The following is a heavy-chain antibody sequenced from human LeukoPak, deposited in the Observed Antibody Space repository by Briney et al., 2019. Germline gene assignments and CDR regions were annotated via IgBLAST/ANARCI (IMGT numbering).Heavy chain of an antibody. D-gene: IGHD2-21*02. V-gene: IGHV1-46*01. Sequence: GASVKVSCKASGYTFTSYYMHWVRQAPGQGLEWMGIINPSGGSTSYAQKFQGRVTITRDTSTSTVYMELSSLRSADTAVYYCASAYCGGDCYSPEEEYYYYGMDVWGKGTTVTVSS. CDR2: INPSGGST. J-gene: IGHJ6*04. CDR3: ASAYCGGDCYSPEEEYYYYGMDV. CDR1: GYTFTSYY.